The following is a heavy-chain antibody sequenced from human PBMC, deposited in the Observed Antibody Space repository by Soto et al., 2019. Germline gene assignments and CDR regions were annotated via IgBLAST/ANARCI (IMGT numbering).Heavy chain of an antibody. CDR3: ATSAWHIVVVPTNYYYGMDV. J-gene: IGHJ6*02. D-gene: IGHD2-2*01. CDR2: IIPIFGTA. Sequence: GASVKVSCKASGGTFSSYAISWVRQAPGQGLEWMGGIIPIFGTANYAQKFQGRVTITADESTSTAYMELSSLRSEDTAVYYCATSAWHIVVVPTNYYYGMDVWGQGTTVTGSS. CDR1: GGTFSSYA. V-gene: IGHV1-69*13.